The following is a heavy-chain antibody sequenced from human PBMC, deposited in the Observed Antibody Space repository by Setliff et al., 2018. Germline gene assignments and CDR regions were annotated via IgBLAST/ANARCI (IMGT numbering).Heavy chain of an antibody. CDR1: GGSIINNSYY. CDR2: IYYSGTT. D-gene: IGHD1-1*01. V-gene: IGHV4-39*01. Sequence: KPSETLSLTCTVSGGSIINNSYYWGWIRQPPGKGLEWIGTIYYSGTTYYNPSLKSRVTISIDTSKNQFSLNLNSVTAADTAVYYCASRTTGPGGWFDFWGQGSLVTVSS. CDR3: ASRTTGPGGWFDF. J-gene: IGHJ5*01.